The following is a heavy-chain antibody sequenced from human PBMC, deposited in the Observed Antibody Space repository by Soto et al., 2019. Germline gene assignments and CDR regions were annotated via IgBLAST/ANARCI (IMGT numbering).Heavy chain of an antibody. V-gene: IGHV4-39*01. J-gene: IGHJ4*02. CDR2: IYYSGST. D-gene: IGHD2-2*01. Sequence: QLQLQESGPGLVKPSETLSLTCTVSGGSISSSSYYWGWIRQPPGKGLGGIGSIYYSGSTYYNPSLKSRATISVDTSKNQFSLELSSVTAADTAVYYCARHGVVPAAILGYWGQGTLVTVSS. CDR3: ARHGVVPAAILGY. CDR1: GGSISSSSYY.